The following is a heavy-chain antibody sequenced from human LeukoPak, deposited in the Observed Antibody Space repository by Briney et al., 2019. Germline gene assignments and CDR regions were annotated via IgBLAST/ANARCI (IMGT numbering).Heavy chain of an antibody. CDR2: TSRGGSDI. Sequence: GGSLRLSCATSGLTFSNHEMNWVRQAPGKGLEWVAYTSRGGSDISYADSVKGRFTISTDNANSSLYLQMNSLRAEDTAVYFCVRARLIRLENFFDYWGQGTLVTVSS. J-gene: IGHJ4*02. CDR1: GLTFSNHE. V-gene: IGHV3-48*03. CDR3: VRARLIRLENFFDY. D-gene: IGHD2-21*02.